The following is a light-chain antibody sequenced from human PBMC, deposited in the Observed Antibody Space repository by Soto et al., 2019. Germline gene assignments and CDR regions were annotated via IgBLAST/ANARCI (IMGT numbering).Light chain of an antibody. V-gene: IGKV3-15*01. J-gene: IGKJ1*01. CDR1: QNVLSNY. Sequence: EIVLTQSPGTLSLSPGERATLSCWSSQNVLSNYLAWYQQKPGQAPRLLIYGASTRATGIPARFSGSGSGTEFTLTISSLQSEDFAVYYCQQYNNWPRTFGQGTKGDIK. CDR2: GAS. CDR3: QQYNNWPRT.